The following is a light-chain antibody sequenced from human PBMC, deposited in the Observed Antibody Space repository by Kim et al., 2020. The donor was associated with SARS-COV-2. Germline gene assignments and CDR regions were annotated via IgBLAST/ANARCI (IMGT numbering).Light chain of an antibody. CDR1: QSISNW. CDR2: KAS. J-gene: IGKJ1*01. Sequence: TSVGDRVTSTCRASQSISNWLAWYQQKPGKAPKLLISKASSLESGVPSRFSGSQSGTEFTLTISSLQPDDFANYYCQQYDNYPWTFGQGTKVDIK. V-gene: IGKV1-5*03. CDR3: QQYDNYPWT.